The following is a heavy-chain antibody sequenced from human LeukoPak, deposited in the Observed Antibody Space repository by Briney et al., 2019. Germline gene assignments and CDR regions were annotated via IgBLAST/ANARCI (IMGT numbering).Heavy chain of an antibody. Sequence: SETLSLTCTVSGDSISSYYWSWIRQPPGKGLEWIGYISHSGSTKYNPSLKSRVTISIDTSNNHFSLKVRSVTAADTAVYYCARSYGSGSYFDSWGQGTLVTVSS. V-gene: IGHV4-59*01. J-gene: IGHJ4*02. CDR2: ISHSGST. D-gene: IGHD3-10*01. CDR1: GDSISSYY. CDR3: ARSYGSGSYFDS.